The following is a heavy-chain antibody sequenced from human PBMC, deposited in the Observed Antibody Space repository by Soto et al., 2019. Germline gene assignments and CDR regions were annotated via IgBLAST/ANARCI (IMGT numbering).Heavy chain of an antibody. CDR2: IKSKADGGTT. Sequence: GGSLRLSCAASGISFNSAWVNGVRQAPGKGLEWVGRIKSKADGGTTDYAAPVKGRFTISRDDSKNTLYLQMDSLKTEDTAVYYCTTLLLWFGEPGYWGQGTLVTVSS. D-gene: IGHD3-10*01. CDR3: TTLLLWFGEPGY. J-gene: IGHJ4*02. V-gene: IGHV3-15*07. CDR1: GISFNSAW.